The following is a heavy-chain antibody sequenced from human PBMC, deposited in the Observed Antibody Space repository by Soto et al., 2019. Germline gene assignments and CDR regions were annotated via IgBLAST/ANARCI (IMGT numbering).Heavy chain of an antibody. CDR2: IYYSGST. D-gene: IGHD3-9*01. J-gene: IGHJ4*02. CDR3: AIHPPYGILTVLVLYYFDY. V-gene: IGHV4-39*01. Sequence: QLQLQESGPGLVKPSETLSLTCTVSGGSISSSSYYWGWIRQPPGKGLEWIGSIYYSGSTSYNPSLKSRVTISVNTSMHHFSPKLSSVPAADSAAYYCAIHPPYGILTVLVLYYFDYWGQGTLVTVSS. CDR1: GGSISSSSYY.